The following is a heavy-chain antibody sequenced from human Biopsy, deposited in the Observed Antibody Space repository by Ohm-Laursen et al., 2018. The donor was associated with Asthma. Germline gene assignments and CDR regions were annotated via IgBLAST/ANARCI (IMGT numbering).Heavy chain of an antibody. CDR2: IYSGGGT. CDR3: TRDRFYNSVTSESFYYGADV. J-gene: IGHJ6*02. Sequence: SLRLSCAASGFTVSTNGMSWVRQPPGKGLEWVSVIYSGGGTYYADSVQGRVTISRDNFRNTVHLQMSSLRPEDSAVYYCTRDRFYNSVTSESFYYGADVWGQGTTVTVSS. D-gene: IGHD2-21*02. V-gene: IGHV3-53*05. CDR1: GFTVSTNG.